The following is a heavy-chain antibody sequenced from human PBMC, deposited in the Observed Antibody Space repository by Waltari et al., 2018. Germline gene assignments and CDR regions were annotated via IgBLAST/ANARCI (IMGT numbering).Heavy chain of an antibody. CDR3: VKGIWTSAASYYAGLDV. CDR2: FHNEVSRT. J-gene: IGHJ6*02. Sequence: EVQVLESGGDLVQPGGSLRLSCAASGFSFSTYGMSWVRQGPGKGLGLVSGFHNEVSRTYYVDSVKVRFTISRDNSKNTMSLQMNSLRAEDTAIYYCVKGIWTSAASYYAGLDVWGQGTTVTVSS. V-gene: IGHV3-23*03. D-gene: IGHD3-22*01. CDR1: GFSFSTYG.